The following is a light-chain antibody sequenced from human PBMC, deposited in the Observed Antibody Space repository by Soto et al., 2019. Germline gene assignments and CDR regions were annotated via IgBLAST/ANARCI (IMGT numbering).Light chain of an antibody. CDR1: PSVSNNY. CDR2: GAS. Sequence: EIVWTQCPGTLSLSPGERDTLSGMASPSVSNNYLAWYQQKPGQAPRLLIYGASNRATGIPDRFSGSGSGTDFTITISRLEPEDFAVYYCQPYGSSPITVGPGTRLEIK. J-gene: IGKJ5*01. CDR3: QPYGSSPIT. V-gene: IGKV3-20*01.